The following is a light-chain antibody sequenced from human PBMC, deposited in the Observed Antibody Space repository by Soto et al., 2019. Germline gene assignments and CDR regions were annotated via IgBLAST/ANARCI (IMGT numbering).Light chain of an antibody. J-gene: IGKJ5*01. Sequence: FKSTQPPGTRSTSPWERATLYCRASQSVSTRSLAWYQQKPGQAPRLLIYGASTRATGIPDRFSGSGSGTDFTLTISRLEPEDFAVYYCHHYGGSPITFGQGTRLEIK. CDR2: GAS. CDR3: HHYGGSPIT. V-gene: IGKV3-20*01. CDR1: QSVSTRS.